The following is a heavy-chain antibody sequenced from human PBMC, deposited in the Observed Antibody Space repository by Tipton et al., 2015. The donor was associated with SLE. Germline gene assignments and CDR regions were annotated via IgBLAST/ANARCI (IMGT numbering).Heavy chain of an antibody. CDR3: VRGGGSIGQDFDY. V-gene: IGHV3-74*03. D-gene: IGHD6-13*01. J-gene: IGHJ4*02. Sequence: SLRLSCEASGFTFDDYGMTWVRQAPGKGLVWVSRIHSDGTYTMSADSVKGRFATSRDNAKNTLFLQMNSLRVEDTAVYYCVRGGGSIGQDFDYWGQGTLVAVSS. CDR1: GFTFDDYG. CDR2: IHSDGTYT.